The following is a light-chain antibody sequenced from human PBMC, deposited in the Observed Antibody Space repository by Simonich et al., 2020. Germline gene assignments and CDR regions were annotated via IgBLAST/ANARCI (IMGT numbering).Light chain of an antibody. J-gene: IGLJ3*02. CDR3: QSYDSSIWV. CDR1: SGGIASNY. Sequence: FMLTQPHSVSESPGQTVTISCTRSSGGIASNYVQWYQQRPGSAPTPVIFEDNQRTSGFPDRVSGSIDSSSNSAALTSSGLKTEDEADYYCQSYDSSIWVFGGGTKLTVL. CDR2: EDN. V-gene: IGLV6-57*03.